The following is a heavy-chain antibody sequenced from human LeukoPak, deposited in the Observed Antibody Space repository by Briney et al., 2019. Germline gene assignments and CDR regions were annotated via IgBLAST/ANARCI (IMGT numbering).Heavy chain of an antibody. CDR2: IYSGGST. J-gene: IGHJ4*02. V-gene: IGHV3-53*01. CDR1: GGSISSYY. Sequence: ETLSLTCTVSGGSISSYYWSWVRQAPGKGLEWVSVIYSGGSTYYADSVKGRFTISRDNSKNTLYLQMNSLRAEDTAVYYCARFKGYFDYWGQGTLVTVSS. CDR3: ARFKGYFDY.